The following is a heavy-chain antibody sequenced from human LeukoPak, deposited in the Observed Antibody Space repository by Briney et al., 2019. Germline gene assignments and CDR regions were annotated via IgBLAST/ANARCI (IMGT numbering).Heavy chain of an antibody. CDR3: ARVRPGTYYYDSSGPLGLAFDI. D-gene: IGHD3-22*01. Sequence: ASETLSLTCTVSGGSISSSSYYWGWIRQPPGKGLEWIGSIYYSGSTYYNPSLKSRVTISVDTSKNQFSLKLSSVTAADTAVYYCARVRPGTYYYDSSGPLGLAFDIWGQGTMVTVSS. J-gene: IGHJ3*02. CDR1: GGSISSSSYY. CDR2: IYYSGST. V-gene: IGHV4-39*07.